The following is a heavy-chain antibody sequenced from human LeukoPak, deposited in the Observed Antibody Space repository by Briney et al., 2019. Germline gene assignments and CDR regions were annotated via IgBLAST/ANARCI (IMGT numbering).Heavy chain of an antibody. Sequence: SVKVSCKASGGTFSSYAISWVRQAPGQGLEWMGGIIPIFGTANYAQKFQGRVTITTDESTSTAYMEPSSLRSEDTAVYYCARARDFWSGYTENWFDPWGQGTLVTVSS. CDR2: IIPIFGTA. CDR3: ARARDFWSGYTENWFDP. CDR1: GGTFSSYA. J-gene: IGHJ5*02. V-gene: IGHV1-69*05. D-gene: IGHD3-3*01.